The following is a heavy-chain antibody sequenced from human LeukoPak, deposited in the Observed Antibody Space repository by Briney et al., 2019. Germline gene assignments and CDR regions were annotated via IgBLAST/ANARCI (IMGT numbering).Heavy chain of an antibody. CDR2: IIPILGIA. CDR3: ARVVPAAIFDY. Sequence: SVKVSCKASGGTFSSYAISSVRQAPGQGLEWMGRIIPILGIANYAQKFQGRVTITADKSTSTAYMELSSLRSEDTAVYYCARVVPAAIFDYWGQGTLVTVSS. V-gene: IGHV1-69*04. CDR1: GGTFSSYA. D-gene: IGHD2-2*02. J-gene: IGHJ4*02.